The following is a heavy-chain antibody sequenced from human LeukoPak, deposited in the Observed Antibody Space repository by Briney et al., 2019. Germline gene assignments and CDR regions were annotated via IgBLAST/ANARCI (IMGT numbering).Heavy chain of an antibody. CDR3: VKDRRTLDAFDI. CDR1: GFTFSSYG. V-gene: IGHV3-23*01. D-gene: IGHD2-15*01. J-gene: IGHJ3*02. Sequence: PGGSLRLSCAASGFTFSSYGMSWVRQAPGKELEWVSGISGGGDSPYYADPVKGRFTISRDNSKTTVYLQMNSLRAEDTAVYYCVKDRRTLDAFDIWGQGTMATVSS. CDR2: ISGGGDSP.